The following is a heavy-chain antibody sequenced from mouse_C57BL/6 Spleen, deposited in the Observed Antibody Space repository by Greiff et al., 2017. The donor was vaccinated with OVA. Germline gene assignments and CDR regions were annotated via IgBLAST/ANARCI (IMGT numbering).Heavy chain of an antibody. CDR3: ARAVIYYVNGYYFDY. CDR2: ISGGGGNT. D-gene: IGHD2-1*01. CDR1: GFTFSSYT. V-gene: IGHV5-9*01. J-gene: IGHJ2*01. Sequence: EVKLMESGGGLVKPGGSLKLSCAASGFTFSSYTMSWVRQTPEKRLEWVATISGGGGNTYYPDSVKGRFTISRDNAKNTLYLQMSSLRSEDTALYYCARAVIYYVNGYYFDYWGQGTTLTVSS.